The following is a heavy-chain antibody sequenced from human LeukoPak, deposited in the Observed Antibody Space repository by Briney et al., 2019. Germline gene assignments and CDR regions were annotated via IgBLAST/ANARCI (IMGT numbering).Heavy chain of an antibody. V-gene: IGHV3-74*01. CDR3: ARGYTYGSIDY. Sequence: GGSLRLSCAASGFTFSSYWMHWVRQAPGKGLVWVSRINNDGSSIRYADSVKGRFTISRDNAKNTLYLQMSSLRAEDTAVYYCARGYTYGSIDYWGQGTLVTVSS. CDR1: GFTFSSYW. D-gene: IGHD5-18*01. CDR2: INNDGSSI. J-gene: IGHJ4*02.